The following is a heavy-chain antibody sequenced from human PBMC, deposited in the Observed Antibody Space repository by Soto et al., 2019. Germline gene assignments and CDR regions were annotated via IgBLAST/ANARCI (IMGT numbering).Heavy chain of an antibody. CDR2: INPNSGGT. V-gene: IGHV1-2*04. CDR1: GYTFTGYY. D-gene: IGHD4-17*01. Sequence: GASVKVSCKASGYTFTGYYMHWVRQAPGQGLEWMGWINPNSGGTNYAQKFQGWVTMTRDTSISTAYMELSRLRSDDTAVYYCARDGGYGDYVNFDYWGQGTLVTVSS. CDR3: ARDGGYGDYVNFDY. J-gene: IGHJ4*02.